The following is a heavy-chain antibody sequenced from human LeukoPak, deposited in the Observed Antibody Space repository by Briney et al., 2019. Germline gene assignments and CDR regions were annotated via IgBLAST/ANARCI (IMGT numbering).Heavy chain of an antibody. V-gene: IGHV4-34*01. CDR1: GGSFSCYY. CDR3: SRGTDAYKCGNS. CDR2: IHYSGSI. Sequence: SETLSLTCAVYGGSFSCYYWTWIRQPPGKGLEWIGEIHYSGSINYNPSLKSRVTISADTSNNHFSLKVNSVTAADTAVYYCSRGTDAYKCGNSWGQGTLVTVSS. J-gene: IGHJ4*02. D-gene: IGHD5-24*01.